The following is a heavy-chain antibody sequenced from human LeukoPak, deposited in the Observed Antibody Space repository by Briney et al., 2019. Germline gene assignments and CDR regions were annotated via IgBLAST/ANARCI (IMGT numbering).Heavy chain of an antibody. V-gene: IGHV4-59*01. Sequence: PSETLSLTCTVSGGSISSYYWSWIRQPPGKGLEWIGYIYYSGSTNYKSSLKSRVTISVDTSKNRFSLKLSSVTAADTAVYYCARETSQKGAHYMDVWGKGTTVTISS. CDR3: ARETSQKGAHYMDV. CDR2: IYYSGST. J-gene: IGHJ6*03. D-gene: IGHD3-16*01. CDR1: GGSISSYY.